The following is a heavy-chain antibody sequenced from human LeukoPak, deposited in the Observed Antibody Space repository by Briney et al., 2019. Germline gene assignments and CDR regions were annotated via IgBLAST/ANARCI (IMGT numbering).Heavy chain of an antibody. Sequence: ASVKVSCKASGYTFTGYGISWVRQAPGQGLEWMGWISAYNGNTNYAQKLQGRVTMATDTSTRTAYMELRSLRSDDTAVYYCARDGDDYVWGSYRYPNWFDPWGQGTLVTVSS. CDR3: ARDGDDYVWGSYRYPNWFDP. D-gene: IGHD3-16*02. V-gene: IGHV1-18*01. J-gene: IGHJ5*02. CDR2: ISAYNGNT. CDR1: GYTFTGYG.